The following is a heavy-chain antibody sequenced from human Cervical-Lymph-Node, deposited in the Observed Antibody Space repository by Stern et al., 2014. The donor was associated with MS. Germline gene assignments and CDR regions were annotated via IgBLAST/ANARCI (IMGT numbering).Heavy chain of an antibody. Sequence: QLVQSGAEVKKPGTSVKVSCKASGYRFTDHYMHWVRQTPGQGLEWMGWINPTSCGTDYAQRFLGRITVTRDTSTTTLYMELRGLRSDDTAVYYCARAIQYYYGMDVWGQGTTVTVSS. D-gene: IGHD3-3*01. V-gene: IGHV1-2*02. CDR1: GYRFTDHY. CDR2: INPTSCGT. J-gene: IGHJ6*02. CDR3: ARAIQYYYGMDV.